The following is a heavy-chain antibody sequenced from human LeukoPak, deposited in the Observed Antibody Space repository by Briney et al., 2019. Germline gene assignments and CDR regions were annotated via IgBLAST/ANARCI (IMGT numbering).Heavy chain of an antibody. CDR3: AREWFGFDY. CDR2: ISYDGSNK. D-gene: IGHD3-10*01. V-gene: IGHV3-30-3*01. CDR1: GFTFSSYA. J-gene: IGHJ4*01. Sequence: GRSLRLSCAASGFTFSSYAMHWVRQAPGKGLEWVAVISYDGSNKYYADSVKGRFTISRDNSKNTLYLQMNSLRAEDTAVYYCAREWFGFDYWGHGTLVTVSS.